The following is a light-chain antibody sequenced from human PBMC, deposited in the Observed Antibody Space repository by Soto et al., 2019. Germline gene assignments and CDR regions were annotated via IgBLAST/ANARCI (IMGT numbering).Light chain of an antibody. CDR3: QQYDNWPST. CDR1: QSVYSN. CDR2: GAS. Sequence: EIVMTQSPATLSVSPGERATLSCRASQSVYSNLAWYQQKPGQAPRLLIYGASTRATGVPAKFSASGSGTEFTLTISSLQSEDSAVYYCQQYDNWPSTFGQGTKVEIK. J-gene: IGKJ1*01. V-gene: IGKV3-15*01.